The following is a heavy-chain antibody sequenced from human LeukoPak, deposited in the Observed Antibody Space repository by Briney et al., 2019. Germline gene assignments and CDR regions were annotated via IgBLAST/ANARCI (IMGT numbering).Heavy chain of an antibody. CDR1: GDSFSTYY. V-gene: IGHV4-59*01. CDR2: ISYSGRT. Sequence: PSETLSLTCTVSGDSFSTYYWSWIRQPPEKGLEWIGYISYSGRTNYSPSLRSRVTLSLDTSKSQFSLKLSSVTAADTAFYYCARGSHYGSGRLFDYWGQGTLVTVSS. D-gene: IGHD3-10*01. J-gene: IGHJ4*02. CDR3: ARGSHYGSGRLFDY.